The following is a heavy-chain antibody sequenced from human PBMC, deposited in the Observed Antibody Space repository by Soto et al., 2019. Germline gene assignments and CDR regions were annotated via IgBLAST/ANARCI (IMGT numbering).Heavy chain of an antibody. V-gene: IGHV4-31*03. CDR3: ARDAPGEAPY. D-gene: IGHD2-2*01. CDR2: INYRGTT. J-gene: IGHJ4*02. Sequence: QVQLQESGPGLVRPSQTLSLTCTVSGGSITNGDYYWNWIRQHPGKGLEWIGYINYRGTTFYNPSLKSRVLISVETSKNQFSLNLSSVTAAYTAVYFCARDAPGEAPYWGQGTLVTVSS. CDR1: GGSITNGDYY.